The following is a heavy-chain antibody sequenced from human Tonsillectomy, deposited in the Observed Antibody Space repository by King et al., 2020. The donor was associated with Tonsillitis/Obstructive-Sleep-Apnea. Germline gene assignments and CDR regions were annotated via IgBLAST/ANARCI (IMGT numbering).Heavy chain of an antibody. D-gene: IGHD4-11*01. CDR1: GGSFSDSY. J-gene: IGHJ4*02. CDR3: ARVPTVTDY. CDR2: INHSGST. V-gene: IGHV4-34*01. Sequence: VQLQQWGAGLLKPSETLSLTCGVYGGSFSDSYWGWIRQSPGKGLEWLGEINHSGSTTYNPSLKSRVTISIDTSKNQFSLRLRSVTAADTAVYYCARVPTVTDYWGQGTLVTVSS.